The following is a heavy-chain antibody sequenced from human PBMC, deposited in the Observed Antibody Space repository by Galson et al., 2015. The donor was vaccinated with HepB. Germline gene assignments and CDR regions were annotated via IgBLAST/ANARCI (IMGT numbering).Heavy chain of an antibody. D-gene: IGHD3-9*01. Sequence: SVKVSCKASGYTFTSYAMHWVRQAPGQRLEWMGWINAGNGNTKYSQKFQGRVTITRDTSASTAYMELSSLRSEDTAVYYCARVSDILTGLGGWCDYWGQGTLVTVSS. CDR1: GYTFTSYA. J-gene: IGHJ4*02. CDR2: INAGNGNT. CDR3: ARVSDILTGLGGWCDY. V-gene: IGHV1-3*01.